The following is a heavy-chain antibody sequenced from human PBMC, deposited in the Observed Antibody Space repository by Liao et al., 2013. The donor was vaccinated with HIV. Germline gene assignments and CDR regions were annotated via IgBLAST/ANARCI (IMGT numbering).Heavy chain of an antibody. CDR3: ARDVIGYCSSTSCLRHFDY. CDR1: GDLIRRDNYY. CDR2: IYSSGST. D-gene: IGHD2-2*03. J-gene: IGHJ4*02. Sequence: QVRLQESGPGLVKPSQTLSLTCTVSGDLIRRDNYYWTWIRQPAGKGLQWIGRIYSSGSTNYSPSLKSRVTMSIDTSRNQFSLRLSSVTAADTAVYYCARDVIGYCSSTSCLRHFDYWGQGTLVTVSS. V-gene: IGHV4-61*02.